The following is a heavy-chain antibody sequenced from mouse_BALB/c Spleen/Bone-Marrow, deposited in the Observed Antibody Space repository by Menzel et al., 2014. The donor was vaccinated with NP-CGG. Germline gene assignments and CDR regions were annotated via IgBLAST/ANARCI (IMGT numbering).Heavy chain of an antibody. Sequence: QVQLKQSGSVLVRPGASVKLSCKASGYTFTSSWMHWAKQRPGQGLEWIGEIHPNTDNTNYDEKFKGKATLTVDTSSSTAYVDLSSLTSEDSAVYYCARRHRYAYYFDYWGQGTTLTVSS. D-gene: IGHD2-14*01. CDR3: ARRHRYAYYFDY. J-gene: IGHJ2*01. CDR1: GYTFTSSW. V-gene: IGHV1S130*01. CDR2: IHPNTDNT.